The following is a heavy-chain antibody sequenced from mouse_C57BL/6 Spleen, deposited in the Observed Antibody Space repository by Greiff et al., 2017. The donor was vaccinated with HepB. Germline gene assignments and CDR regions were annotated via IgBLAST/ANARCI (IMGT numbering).Heavy chain of an antibody. CDR3: ANARGYFDY. CDR1: SYSFTSYY. Sequence: VKLVESGPELVKPGASVKISCKASSYSFTSYYIHWVKQRPGQGLEWIGWIYPGSGNTKYNEKFKGKATLTADTSSSTAYMQLSSLTSEDSAVYYCANARGYFDYWGQGTTLTVSS. CDR2: IYPGSGNT. J-gene: IGHJ2*01. V-gene: IGHV1-66*01.